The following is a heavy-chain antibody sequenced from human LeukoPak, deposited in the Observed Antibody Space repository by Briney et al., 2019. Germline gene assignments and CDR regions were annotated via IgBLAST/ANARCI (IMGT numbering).Heavy chain of an antibody. CDR2: INPNSGGT. D-gene: IGHD6-6*01. Sequence: ASVKVSRKASGYTFTGYYMHWVRQAPGQGLEWMGWINPNSGGTNYAQKFQGRVTMTRDTSISTAYMELSRLRSDDTAVYYCARGRGRGYSSSSRGDYWGQGTLVTVSS. V-gene: IGHV1-2*02. CDR1: GYTFTGYY. J-gene: IGHJ4*02. CDR3: ARGRGRGYSSSSRGDY.